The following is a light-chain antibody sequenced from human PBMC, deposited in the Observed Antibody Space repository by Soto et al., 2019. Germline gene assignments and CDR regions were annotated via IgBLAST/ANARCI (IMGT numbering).Light chain of an antibody. J-gene: IGKJ4*01. Sequence: VLNQSPLSLPVTPGEPASISCRSSQSLLHRNGYNYLDWYLQKPGQSPQLLIYLGSNRASGVPDRFSGSGSGTDITLKISRVEAEDVGIYYGMQALQTTLSFGGGTKVELK. CDR1: QSLLHRNGYNY. V-gene: IGKV2-28*01. CDR2: LGS. CDR3: MQALQTTLS.